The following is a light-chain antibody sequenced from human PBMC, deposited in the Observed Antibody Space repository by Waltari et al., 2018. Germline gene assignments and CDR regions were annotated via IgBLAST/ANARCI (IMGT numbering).Light chain of an antibody. CDR1: NIGSKR. CDR2: CEG. J-gene: IGLJ2*01. V-gene: IGLV3-21*04. CDR3: LVWDSTLDHQGV. Sequence: FIVTQSASVSVAQGETARSSGGGANIGSKRVNWYQQLPGKAPVLLISCEGERPSGIPDRFSGSKSGNTATLTISWVEAEDEADYYCLVWDSTLDHQGVFGGGTKLTVL.